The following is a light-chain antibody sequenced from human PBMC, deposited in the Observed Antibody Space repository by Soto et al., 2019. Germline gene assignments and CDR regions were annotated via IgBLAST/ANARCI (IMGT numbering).Light chain of an antibody. CDR1: QTITTW. V-gene: IGKV1-5*01. Sequence: DIRVTQSPPTLSASVGDRVTITCRASQTITTWMAWYQQKPGKAPKLLVYDASTLQSGVATRFSGSGSGTEFTLIISGLQPDDFATYYCQQYHTSSITFGQGARLEIK. CDR3: QQYHTSSIT. J-gene: IGKJ5*01. CDR2: DAS.